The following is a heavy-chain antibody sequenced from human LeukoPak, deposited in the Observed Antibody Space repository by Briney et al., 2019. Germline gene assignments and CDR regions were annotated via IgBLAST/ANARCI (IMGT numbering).Heavy chain of an antibody. CDR2: IYTGGSA. Sequence: SETLSLTCTVSGGSIGSYYWSWIRQPAGKGLEWIGRIYTGGSANYNPSLKSRVTMSVDTSKNQFSLKLTSVTAADTAVYYCAREPLPWGQGTLVTVSS. V-gene: IGHV4-4*07. J-gene: IGHJ5*02. CDR3: AREPLP. CDR1: GGSIGSYY.